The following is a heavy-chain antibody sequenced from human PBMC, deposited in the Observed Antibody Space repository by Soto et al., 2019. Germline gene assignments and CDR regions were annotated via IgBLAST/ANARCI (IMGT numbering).Heavy chain of an antibody. D-gene: IGHD6-19*01. V-gene: IGHV3-74*01. CDR1: GFTFSSYW. CDR3: ASPYMYSSGLYFYGMDV. Sequence: EVQLVESGGGLVQPGGSLRLSCAASGFTFSSYWMHWVRQAPGKGLVWVSSINSDGSSTSYADPVKGLFTISRDNAKNTVYLQMNSLRAEDTAVYYCASPYMYSSGLYFYGMDVWGQGTTVTVSS. CDR2: INSDGSST. J-gene: IGHJ6*02.